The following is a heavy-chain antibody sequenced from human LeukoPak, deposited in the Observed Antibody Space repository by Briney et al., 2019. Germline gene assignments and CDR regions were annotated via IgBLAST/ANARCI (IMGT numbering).Heavy chain of an antibody. CDR3: ARDGNFDN. Sequence: ASVKVSCKASGYTFTGYYMHWVRQAPGQGLEWMGWINPNSGDTNFAQKFQGRVTMTRDTSISAIYMELSRLRSDDTAVYYYARDGNFDNWGQGTLVTVSS. V-gene: IGHV1-2*02. CDR2: INPNSGDT. CDR1: GYTFTGYY. J-gene: IGHJ4*02. D-gene: IGHD1-26*01.